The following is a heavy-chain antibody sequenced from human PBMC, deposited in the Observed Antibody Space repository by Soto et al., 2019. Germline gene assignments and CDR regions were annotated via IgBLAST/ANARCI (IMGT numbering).Heavy chain of an antibody. D-gene: IGHD1-26*01. CDR2: INHSGST. CDR1: GGSFSGYY. Sequence: PSETLSLTCAVYGGSFSGYYWSWIRQPPGKGLEWIGEINHSGSTNYNPSLKSRVTISVDTSKNQFSLKLSSVTAADTAVYYCARGVSGSYLSPFDYWGQGTLVNVS. V-gene: IGHV4-34*01. J-gene: IGHJ4*02. CDR3: ARGVSGSYLSPFDY.